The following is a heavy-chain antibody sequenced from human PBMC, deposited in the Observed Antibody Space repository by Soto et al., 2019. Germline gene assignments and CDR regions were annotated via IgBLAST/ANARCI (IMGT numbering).Heavy chain of an antibody. J-gene: IGHJ3*02. V-gene: IGHV4-59*01. CDR2: IYYSGST. Sequence: QVQLQESGPGLVKPSETLSLTCTVSGGSISSYYWSWIRQPPGKGLEWIGYIYYSGSTNYNPSLNXRXTXSXXTSTNQFSRKLSSVTAADTAVYYCARALILTGYYIHDAFDIWGQGTMVTVSS. CDR3: ARALILTGYYIHDAFDI. D-gene: IGHD3-9*01. CDR1: GGSISSYY.